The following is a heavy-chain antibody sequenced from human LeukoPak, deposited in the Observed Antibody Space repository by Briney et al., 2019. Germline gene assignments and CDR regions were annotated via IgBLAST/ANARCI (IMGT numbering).Heavy chain of an antibody. D-gene: IGHD5-12*01. Sequence: PGGSLRLSCAASGFTFSSYSMNWVRQAPGKGLEWVSSISSSSSYIYYADSVKGRFTISRDNAKNSLYLQMNSLRAEDTAVYYCAIYNRDIVATIPTPFDYWGQGTLVTVSS. V-gene: IGHV3-21*01. J-gene: IGHJ4*02. CDR2: ISSSSSYI. CDR1: GFTFSSYS. CDR3: AIYNRDIVATIPTPFDY.